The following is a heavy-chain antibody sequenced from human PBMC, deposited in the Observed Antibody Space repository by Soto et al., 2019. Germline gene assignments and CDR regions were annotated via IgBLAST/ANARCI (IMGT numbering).Heavy chain of an antibody. J-gene: IGHJ6*02. CDR1: GYSFTTHW. D-gene: IGHD1-1*01. CDR3: ARRLSGSKEEYNAYYFYGSDF. Sequence: GASLKISCQGSGYSFTTHWITWVRQTPGKGLERMGRIDPSNSYINYSPSFQGHVTISVDRSISTAYLQWSRLEASDNAIDYCARRLSGSKEEYNAYYFYGSDFWGQGTKVTVSS. V-gene: IGHV5-10-1*01. CDR2: IDPSNSYI.